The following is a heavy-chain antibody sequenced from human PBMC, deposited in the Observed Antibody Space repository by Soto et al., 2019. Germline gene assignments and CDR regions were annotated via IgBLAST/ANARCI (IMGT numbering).Heavy chain of an antibody. CDR1: GGTFSSYI. J-gene: IGHJ4*02. Sequence: SVKVSCKASGGTFSSYIISWVRQAPGQGLEWMGRIIPILGIANYAQKFQGRVTITADKSTSAAYMELSSLRSEDTAVYYCASTISPVDTAMENWGQGTLVTVSS. D-gene: IGHD5-18*01. V-gene: IGHV1-69*02. CDR3: ASTISPVDTAMEN. CDR2: IIPILGIA.